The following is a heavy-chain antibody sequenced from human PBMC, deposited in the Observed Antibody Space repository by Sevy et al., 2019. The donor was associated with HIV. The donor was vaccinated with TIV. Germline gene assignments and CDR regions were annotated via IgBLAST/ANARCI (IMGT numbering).Heavy chain of an antibody. D-gene: IGHD1-1*01. V-gene: IGHV3-15*01. CDR2: IKSKTDGGTT. J-gene: IGHJ6*02. CDR1: GFTFSNAW. CDR3: TTVGLEQPYYYYGMDV. Sequence: GGSLRLSCAASGFTFSNAWMSWVRQAPGKGLEWVGRIKSKTDGGTTDYAAPVKGRFTISREDSKNTLYLQMNSLKTEDTAVYYCTTVGLEQPYYYYGMDVWGQGTTVTVSS.